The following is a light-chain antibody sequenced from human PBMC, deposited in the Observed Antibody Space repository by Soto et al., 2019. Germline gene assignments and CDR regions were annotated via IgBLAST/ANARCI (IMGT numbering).Light chain of an antibody. V-gene: IGLV2-14*03. CDR3: SSYTGSSTLVV. J-gene: IGLJ2*01. Sequence: QLVLTQPASVSGSPGQSITISCTGTSSDVGGYNYVSWYQQHPGKAPKLMIYDVSNRPSGVSNRFSGSKSGNMASLTISGLQAEDEADYYCSSYTGSSTLVVFGGGTQLTVL. CDR1: SSDVGGYNY. CDR2: DVS.